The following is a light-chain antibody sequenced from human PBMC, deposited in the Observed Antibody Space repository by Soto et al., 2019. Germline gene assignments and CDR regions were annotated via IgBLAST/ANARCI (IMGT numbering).Light chain of an antibody. Sequence: ETVMTQSPATLSVSPGERATLSCRASQSVNSNLAWYQQKPGQAPRLLIYGASSRATGIPDRFSGSGSGTDFTLTINRVEPEDFAVYFCQQYAGSPRTFGQGTKVDIK. J-gene: IGKJ1*01. CDR3: QQYAGSPRT. CDR1: QSVNSN. V-gene: IGKV3-20*01. CDR2: GAS.